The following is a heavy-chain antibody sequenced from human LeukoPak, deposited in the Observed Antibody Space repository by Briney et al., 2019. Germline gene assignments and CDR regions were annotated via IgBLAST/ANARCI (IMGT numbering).Heavy chain of an antibody. Sequence: PGGSLRLSCAASGFTFDDYAMHWVRQAPGKGLEWVSGISWNSGSIGYADSVKGRFTISRDNAKNSLYLQMNSLRVEDTAFYFCARERSITGSYVIDAFDVWGQGTMVTVSS. V-gene: IGHV3-9*01. J-gene: IGHJ3*01. CDR2: ISWNSGSI. CDR1: GFTFDDYA. D-gene: IGHD1-20*01. CDR3: ARERSITGSYVIDAFDV.